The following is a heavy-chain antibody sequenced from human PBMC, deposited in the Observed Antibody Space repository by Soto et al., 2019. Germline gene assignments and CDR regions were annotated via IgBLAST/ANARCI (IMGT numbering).Heavy chain of an antibody. CDR3: ARDFGVVITHNRFDP. D-gene: IGHD3-3*01. CDR2: ISAYNGNT. J-gene: IGHJ5*02. CDR1: GYTFTSYG. Sequence: ASVKVSCKASGYTFTSYGISWVRQAPGQGLEWMGWISAYNGNTNYAQKLQGRVTMTTDTSTSTAYMELRSLRSDDTAVYYCARDFGVVITHNRFDPWGQGTLVTVSS. V-gene: IGHV1-18*04.